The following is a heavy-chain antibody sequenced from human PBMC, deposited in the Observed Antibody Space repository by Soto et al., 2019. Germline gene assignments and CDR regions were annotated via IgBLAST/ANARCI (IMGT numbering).Heavy chain of an antibody. CDR3: ARGTNYYGSGSYHYYYYGMVV. Sequence: ASVKVSCKASGYTFTSYDINWVRQATGQGLEWMGWMNPNSGNTGYAQKFQGRVTMTRNTSISTAYMELSSLRSEDTAVYYRARGTNYYGSGSYHYYYYGMVVWGQGTTVTVSS. J-gene: IGHJ6*02. CDR2: MNPNSGNT. D-gene: IGHD3-10*01. CDR1: GYTFTSYD. V-gene: IGHV1-8*01.